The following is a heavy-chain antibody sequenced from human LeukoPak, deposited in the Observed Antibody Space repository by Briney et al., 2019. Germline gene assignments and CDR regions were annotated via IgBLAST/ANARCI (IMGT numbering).Heavy chain of an antibody. J-gene: IGHJ6*02. CDR1: GGSISSSNW. CDR3: ARVSIMITFGGLHSYYYYGMDV. CDR2: IYHSGST. D-gene: IGHD3-16*01. Sequence: SSETLSLTCAVSGGSISSSNWWSWVRQPPGKGLEWIGEIYHSGSTNYNPSLKSRVTISVDKSKNQFSLKLSSVTAADTAVYYCARVSIMITFGGLHSYYYYGMDVWGQGTTVTVSS. V-gene: IGHV4-4*02.